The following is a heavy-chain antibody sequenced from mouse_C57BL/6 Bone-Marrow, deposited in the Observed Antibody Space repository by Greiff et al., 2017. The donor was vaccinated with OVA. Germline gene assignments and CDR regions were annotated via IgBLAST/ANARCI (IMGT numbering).Heavy chain of an antibody. J-gene: IGHJ3*01. CDR2: IYPRDGST. CDR3: ARRDYGYDSETAWFAY. V-gene: IGHV1-85*01. D-gene: IGHD2-2*01. CDR1: GYTFTSYD. Sequence: VKLVESGPELVKPGASVKLSCKASGYTFTSYDINWVKQRPGQGLEWIGWIYPRDGSTKYNEKFKGKATLTVDTSSSTAYMELHSLTSEDSAVYFCARRDYGYDSETAWFAYWGQGTLVTVSA.